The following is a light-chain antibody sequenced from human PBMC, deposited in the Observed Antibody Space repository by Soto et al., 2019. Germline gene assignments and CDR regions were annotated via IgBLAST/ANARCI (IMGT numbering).Light chain of an antibody. CDR1: QSVSSN. Sequence: EIVMTQSPATLSVSRGERATLCCRASQSVSSNLAWYQQKPGQAPRLLIYGASTRDTGIPARFSGSGSGTEFTLTISSLQSEDFAVYYCQQYNNWLITFGQGTRLEIK. V-gene: IGKV3-15*01. CDR3: QQYNNWLIT. J-gene: IGKJ5*01. CDR2: GAS.